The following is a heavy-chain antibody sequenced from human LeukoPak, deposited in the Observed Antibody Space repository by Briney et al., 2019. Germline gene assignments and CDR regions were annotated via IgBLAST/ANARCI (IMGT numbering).Heavy chain of an antibody. J-gene: IGHJ4*02. CDR1: GFIFGNYA. Sequence: GGSPRLSCAASGFIFGNYAMSWVRQAPGKGLEWVSGISASGGNPYYADSVKGRFTISRDNSENTLNLQMNSLRAEDTAVYYCAKARAGDITAAFNYWGQGTLVTVSS. CDR2: ISASGGNP. CDR3: AKARAGDITAAFNY. D-gene: IGHD6-13*01. V-gene: IGHV3-23*01.